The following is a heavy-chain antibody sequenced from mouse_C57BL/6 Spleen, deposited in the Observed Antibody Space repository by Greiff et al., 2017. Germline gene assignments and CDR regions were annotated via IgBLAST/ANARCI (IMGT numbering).Heavy chain of an antibody. CDR3: AREGAPAVRYYFDY. D-gene: IGHD1-1*01. J-gene: IGHJ2*01. Sequence: EVKLVESGGGLVKPGGSLKLSCAASGFTFSSYAMSWVRQTPEKRLEWVATISDGGSYTSYPDNVKGRFTISRDNAKNNLYLQMSHLKSEDTAMYYCAREGAPAVRYYFDYWGQGTTLTVSS. CDR2: ISDGGSYT. V-gene: IGHV5-4*01. CDR1: GFTFSSYA.